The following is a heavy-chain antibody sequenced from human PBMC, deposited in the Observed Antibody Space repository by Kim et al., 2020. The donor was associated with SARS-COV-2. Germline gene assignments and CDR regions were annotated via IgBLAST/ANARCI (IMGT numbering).Heavy chain of an antibody. V-gene: IGHV7-4-1*02. CDR1: GYTFTTYG. CDR3: ARGPDSSLTVTAY. Sequence: ASVKVSCKASGYTFTTYGMNWVRQAPGQGLEWMGWINTNTGNPTYAQGFTGRFVFSLDTSVNTAYLQISSLKTEDTAVYYCARGPDSSLTVTAYWGQGTLVTVSS. CDR2: INTNTGNP. J-gene: IGHJ4*02. D-gene: IGHD4-17*01.